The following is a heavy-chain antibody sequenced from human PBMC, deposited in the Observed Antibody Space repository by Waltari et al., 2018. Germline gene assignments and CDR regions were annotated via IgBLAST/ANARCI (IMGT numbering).Heavy chain of an antibody. CDR3: ALDLGGYAGS. D-gene: IGHD2-2*01. J-gene: IGHJ4*02. CDR2: IDNYGSIT. CDR1: GFTFETFL. Sequence: EVQLVESGGGLVQPGGSLRLPCPACGFTFETFLTHGVRQVPGKGLVWVSRIDNYGSITTYADSVEGRFTISRDNAKNTLYLQMNSLTVADTALYYCALDLGGYAGSWGQGTMVTVSS. V-gene: IGHV3-74*01.